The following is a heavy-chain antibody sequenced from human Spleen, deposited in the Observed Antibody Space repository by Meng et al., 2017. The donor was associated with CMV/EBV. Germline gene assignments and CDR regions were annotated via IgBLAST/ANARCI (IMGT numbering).Heavy chain of an antibody. V-gene: IGHV1-8*01. CDR2: MNPNSGNT. CDR1: GYTFSSYD. CDR3: ARAPQQNYDFWNGYSYYFDY. J-gene: IGHJ4*02. Sequence: ASVKVSCKASGYTFSSYDINWVRQATGQGLEWMGWMNPNSGNTDYAQKFQGRVTMTRNTSISTAYMELSSLRSEDTAVYYCARAPQQNYDFWNGYSYYFDYWGQGTLVTVSS. D-gene: IGHD3-3*01.